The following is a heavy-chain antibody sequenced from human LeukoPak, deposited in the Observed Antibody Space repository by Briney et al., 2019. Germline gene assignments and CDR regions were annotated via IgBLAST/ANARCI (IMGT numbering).Heavy chain of an antibody. V-gene: IGHV3-23*01. J-gene: IGHJ4*02. CDR1: GFTFSSYA. CDR2: ISGSGGST. D-gene: IGHD5-18*01. CDR3: AKVPSIPYSYGSVYYFDY. Sequence: PGGSLRLSCAASGFTFSSYAMSWVRQAAGKGLEWVSAISGSGGSTYYADSVKGRFTISRDNSKNTLYLQMNSLRAEDTAVYYCAKVPSIPYSYGSVYYFDYRGQGTLVTVSS.